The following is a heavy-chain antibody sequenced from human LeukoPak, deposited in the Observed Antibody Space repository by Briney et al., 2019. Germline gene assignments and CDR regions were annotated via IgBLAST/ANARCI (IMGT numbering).Heavy chain of an antibody. CDR2: ISYDGSNK. Sequence: PGGSLRLSCAASGFTFSSYGMHWVRQAPGKGLEWVAVISYDGSNKYYADSVKGRFTISRDNSKNTLYLQMNSLRAEDTAVYYCAKAAKHDYGTLGYWGQGTLVTVSS. CDR1: GFTFSSYG. V-gene: IGHV3-30*18. J-gene: IGHJ4*02. CDR3: AKAAKHDYGTLGY. D-gene: IGHD4-17*01.